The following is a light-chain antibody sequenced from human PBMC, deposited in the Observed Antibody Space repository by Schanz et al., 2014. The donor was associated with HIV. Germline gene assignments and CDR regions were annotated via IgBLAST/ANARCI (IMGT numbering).Light chain of an antibody. Sequence: AIRMTQFPSSFSASTGDRVTITCRASQDITSSLAWYQQNPGKAPKLLIHGASTLQSGVPSRFSGSGSGTDFTLTISCLQPEDFATYYCQQSYSAPWTFGQGTKVEIK. J-gene: IGKJ1*01. CDR2: GAS. V-gene: IGKV1-8*01. CDR3: QQSYSAPWT. CDR1: QDITSS.